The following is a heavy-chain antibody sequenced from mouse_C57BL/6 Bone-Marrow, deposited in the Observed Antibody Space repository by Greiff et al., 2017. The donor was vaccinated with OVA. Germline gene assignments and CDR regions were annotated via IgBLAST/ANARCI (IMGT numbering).Heavy chain of an antibody. J-gene: IGHJ3*01. D-gene: IGHD3-3*01. CDR1: GYTFTSYW. V-gene: IGHV1-53*01. CDR3: ARDEGTGGPWFAD. Sequence: VQLQQPGTELVKPGASVKLSCKASGYTFTSYWMHWVKQRPGQGLEWIGNINPSNGGTNYNEKFKSKATLTVDKSSSTASMELSSLTSEDSAVYYCARDEGTGGPWFADWGQGTLVTVSA. CDR2: INPSNGGT.